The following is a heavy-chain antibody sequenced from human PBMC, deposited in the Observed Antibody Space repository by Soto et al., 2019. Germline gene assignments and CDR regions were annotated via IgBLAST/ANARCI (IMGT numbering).Heavy chain of an antibody. CDR3: ARENTGFYDY. CDR2: IYNSGST. J-gene: IGHJ4*02. Sequence: PSETLPLTCTFSCTSISSGVYYWSWIRQHPGKGLEWIGYIYNSGSTYYNPSLKSRVTISVDTSKNQFSLKLSSVTAADTAVYYCARENTGFYDYWGQGTLVTVSS. V-gene: IGHV4-31*03. CDR1: CTSISSGVYY.